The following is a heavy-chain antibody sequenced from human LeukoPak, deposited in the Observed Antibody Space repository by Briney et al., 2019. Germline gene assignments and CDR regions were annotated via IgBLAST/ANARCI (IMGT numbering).Heavy chain of an antibody. D-gene: IGHD1-26*01. J-gene: IGHJ4*02. CDR3: ARGREGGKTPFDY. Sequence: PSETLSLTCTVSGGSVSSGSYFWSWIRQPPGTGLEWIGYIYYSGSTNYNPSLKSRVTISVDTSKNQFSLKLSSVTAADTAVYYCARGREGGKTPFDYWGQGTLVTVSS. CDR2: IYYSGST. CDR1: GGSVSSGSYF. V-gene: IGHV4-61*01.